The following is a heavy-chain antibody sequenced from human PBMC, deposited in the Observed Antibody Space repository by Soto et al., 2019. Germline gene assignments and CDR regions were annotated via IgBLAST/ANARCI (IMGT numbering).Heavy chain of an antibody. CDR2: IIPIFRTP. CDR3: ARDKDREQLGGNYYYALEV. D-gene: IGHD1-1*01. J-gene: IGHJ6*02. Sequence: QGQLVQSGAEVKKPGSSVKVSCKASGDTFSSFAISWVRQAPGQGLEWMGGIIPIFRTPRYAQKFQGRVTITADEFTSTAYMELSSLTSEDTAVYYCARDKDREQLGGNYYYALEVWGQGTTVIVSS. CDR1: GDTFSSFA. V-gene: IGHV1-69*12.